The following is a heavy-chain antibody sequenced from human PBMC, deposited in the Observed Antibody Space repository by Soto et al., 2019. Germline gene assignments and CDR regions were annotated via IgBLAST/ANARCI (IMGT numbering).Heavy chain of an antibody. D-gene: IGHD3-22*01. J-gene: IGHJ4*02. Sequence: EVQLEESGGGFVQPGGSLRLSCAASGFSFSTYNMNWVRQAPGKGLEWVSYIGSSSTNIYYADSVKGRFTISRDNAKNSRYLQMNSLRDEDTAVYYCARDQYYYDSSGYSPFDYWGQGTLVTVSS. V-gene: IGHV3-48*02. CDR1: GFSFSTYN. CDR3: ARDQYYYDSSGYSPFDY. CDR2: IGSSSTNI.